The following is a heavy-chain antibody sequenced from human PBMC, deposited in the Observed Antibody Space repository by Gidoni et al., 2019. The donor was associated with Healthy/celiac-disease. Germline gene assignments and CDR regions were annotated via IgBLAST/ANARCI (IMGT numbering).Heavy chain of an antibody. CDR3: AKEFYPAGAYCGGDCYWIWAKGGLYYFDY. J-gene: IGHJ4*02. V-gene: IGHV3-30*18. D-gene: IGHD2-21*02. CDR1: GFTFSSYG. CDR2: ISYDGSNK. Sequence: QVQLVESGGGVVQPGRSLRLSCAASGFTFSSYGMHWVRQAPGKGLEWVAVISYDGSNKYYADTVKVRFTISRDNSKNTLYLQMNSLRAEDTAVYYRAKEFYPAGAYCGGDCYWIWAKGGLYYFDYWGQGTLVTVSS.